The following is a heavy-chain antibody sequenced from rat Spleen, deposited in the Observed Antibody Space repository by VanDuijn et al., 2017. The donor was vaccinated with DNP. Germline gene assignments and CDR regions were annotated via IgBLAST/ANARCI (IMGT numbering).Heavy chain of an antibody. D-gene: IGHD1-2*01. Sequence: EVQLVESGGGLVQPGRSLKLSCAASGFTFSDYYMTWVRQAPTKGLEWVASINHDGNNIYYRDSVKDRFTISRDNAKSSLYLQMDSLRSEDTATYYCSRGASIYSNYWVQGVMVTVSS. V-gene: IGHV5-20*01. CDR2: INHDGNNI. J-gene: IGHJ2*01. CDR3: SRGASIYSNY. CDR1: GFTFSDYY.